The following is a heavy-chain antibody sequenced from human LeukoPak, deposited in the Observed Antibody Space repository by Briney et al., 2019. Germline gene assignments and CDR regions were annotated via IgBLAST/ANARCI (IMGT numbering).Heavy chain of an antibody. D-gene: IGHD3-22*01. J-gene: IGHJ5*02. CDR3: ARGTTYYYDSSGYYYKWFDP. CDR1: GGSFSGYY. V-gene: IGHV4-34*01. Sequence: PSETLSLACAVYGGSFSGYYWSWIRQPPGKGLEWIGEINHSGSTNYNPSLKSRVTISVDTSKNQFSLKLSSVTAADTAVYYCARGTTYYYDSSGYYYKWFDPWRQGTLVTVSS. CDR2: INHSGST.